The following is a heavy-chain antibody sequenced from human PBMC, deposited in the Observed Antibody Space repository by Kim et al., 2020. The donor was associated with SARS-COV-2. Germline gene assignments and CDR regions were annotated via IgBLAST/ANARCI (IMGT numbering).Heavy chain of an antibody. CDR1: GYSFTSYW. D-gene: IGHD1-26*01. Sequence: GESLKISCKGAGYSFTSYWRGWVRQMPGKGREWMGRSERGEADTRDSQAVQGQVTRSADKSISTAYLQWSSLKASDTAMYYCARQRYSGSLPYYYFGMDVWGQGTTVTVSS. CDR3: ARQRYSGSLPYYYFGMDV. J-gene: IGHJ6*02. CDR2: SERGEADT. V-gene: IGHV5-51*01.